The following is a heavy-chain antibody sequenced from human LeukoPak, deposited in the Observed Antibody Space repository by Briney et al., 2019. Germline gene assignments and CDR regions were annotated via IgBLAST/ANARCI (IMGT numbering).Heavy chain of an antibody. V-gene: IGHV3-30*04. CDR2: ISYDGSNK. CDR1: GFTYTKHA. J-gene: IGHJ4*02. Sequence: GRSLRLSCAASGFTYTKHAMHWVRQAPGKGLEWVAVISYDGSNKYYADSVKGRFTISRDNSKNTLYLQMNSLRAEDTAVYYCARSIITRYWGQGTLVTVSS. D-gene: IGHD3-22*01. CDR3: ARSIITRY.